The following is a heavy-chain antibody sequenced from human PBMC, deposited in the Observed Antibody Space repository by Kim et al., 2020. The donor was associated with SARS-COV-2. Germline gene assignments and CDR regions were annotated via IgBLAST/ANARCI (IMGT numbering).Heavy chain of an antibody. CDR3: AGSPREVDY. V-gene: IGHV3-11*04. J-gene: IGHJ4*02. Sequence: YADSVKGRFTTSRDHSKQSLYLQMHSLRAEDTAVYYCAGSPREVDYWGQGTLVIVSS. D-gene: IGHD1-26*01.